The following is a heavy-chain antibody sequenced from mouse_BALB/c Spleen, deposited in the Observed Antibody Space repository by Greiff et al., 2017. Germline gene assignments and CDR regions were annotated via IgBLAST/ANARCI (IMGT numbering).Heavy chain of an antibody. J-gene: IGHJ2*01. CDR1: GYTFTSYW. V-gene: IGHV1-7*01. CDR3: ARRLRDFDY. D-gene: IGHD2-2*01. Sequence: QVQLQQSGAELAKPGASVKMSCKASGYTFTSYWMHWVKQRPGQGLEWIGYINPSTGYTEYNQKFKDKATLTADKSSSTAYMQLSSLTSEDSAVYYCARRLRDFDYWGQGTTLTVSS. CDR2: INPSTGYT.